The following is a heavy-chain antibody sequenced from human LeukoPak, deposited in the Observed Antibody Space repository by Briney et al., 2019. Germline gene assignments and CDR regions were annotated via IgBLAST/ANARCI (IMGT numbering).Heavy chain of an antibody. Sequence: GGSLRLSCAASGFTFSSYAMSWVRQAPGKGLEWVSAISGSGGSTYYADSVKGRFTISRDNSKNTLYLQRNSPRAEDTAVYYCARARYCSSSSCYPINWFDPWGQGTLVTVSS. CDR1: GFTFSSYA. D-gene: IGHD2-2*01. J-gene: IGHJ5*02. CDR3: ARARYCSSSSCYPINWFDP. CDR2: ISGSGGST. V-gene: IGHV3-23*01.